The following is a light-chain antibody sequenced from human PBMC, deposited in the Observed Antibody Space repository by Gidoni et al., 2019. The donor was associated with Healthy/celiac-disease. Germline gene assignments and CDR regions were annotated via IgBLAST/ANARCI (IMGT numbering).Light chain of an antibody. V-gene: IGKV1-39*01. CDR1: QSISSY. J-gene: IGKJ5*01. CDR2: AAS. Sequence: MTKSPSSLSASVGDRVTITCRASQSISSYLNWYQQKPGKDPKLLIYAASSLQSGVPSRFSGSGSGTDFTLTISSLQPEDFATYYCQQSYSTSITFGQGTRLEIK. CDR3: QQSYSTSIT.